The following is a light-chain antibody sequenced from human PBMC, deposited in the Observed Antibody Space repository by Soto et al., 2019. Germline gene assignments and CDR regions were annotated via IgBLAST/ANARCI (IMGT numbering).Light chain of an antibody. CDR2: GTS. Sequence: ETVMTQSLATLSVSPGERATLSCRASQSIISNLSCYQHKPGQSPRLLNYGTSTRTAGIPARFSGSWSGTEFTLTISSHQSEDFAVYCCQQRSNWLTFGGGTKVDIK. V-gene: IGKV3-15*01. CDR1: QSIISN. J-gene: IGKJ4*01. CDR3: QQRSNWLT.